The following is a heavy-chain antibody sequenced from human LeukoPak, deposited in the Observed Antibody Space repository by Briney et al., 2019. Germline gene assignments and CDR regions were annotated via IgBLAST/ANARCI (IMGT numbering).Heavy chain of an antibody. J-gene: IGHJ4*02. CDR1: GFTFSSYA. V-gene: IGHV3-23*01. CDR2: ISGSGGST. D-gene: IGHD6-19*01. Sequence: PGGSLRLSCAASGFTFSSYAMSWVRQAPGKGLEWVSAISGSGGSTYYADSVKGRFTISRDNSKNTLYLQMNSLRAEDTAVYYCARDSSGWYGGGFDYWGQGTLVTVSS. CDR3: ARDSSGWYGGGFDY.